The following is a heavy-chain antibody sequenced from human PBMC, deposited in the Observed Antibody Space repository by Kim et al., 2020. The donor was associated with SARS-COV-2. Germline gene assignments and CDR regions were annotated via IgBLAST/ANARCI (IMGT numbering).Heavy chain of an antibody. CDR3: ARHSPTLAYCGGDCYSTDDAFDI. J-gene: IGHJ3*02. CDR1: GGSISSSSYY. Sequence: SETLSLTCTVSGGSISSSSYYWGWIRQPPGKGLEWIGSIYYSGSTYYNPSLKSRVTISVDTSKNQFSLKLSSVTAADTAVYYCARHSPTLAYCGGDCYSTDDAFDIWGQGTMVNVSS. CDR2: IYYSGST. D-gene: IGHD2-21*02. V-gene: IGHV4-39*01.